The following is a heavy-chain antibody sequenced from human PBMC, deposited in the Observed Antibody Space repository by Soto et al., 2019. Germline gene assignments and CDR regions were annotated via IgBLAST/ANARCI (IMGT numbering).Heavy chain of an antibody. V-gene: IGHV1-69*13. CDR1: GGTFSSYA. Sequence: SVTVSCKASGGTFSSYAISWVRQAPGQGLEWMGGIIPIFGTANYAQKFQGRVTITADESTSTAYMELSSLRSEDTAVYYCARGGHYYDSSGYSGSYYYYGMDVWGQGTTVTVSS. CDR3: ARGGHYYDSSGYSGSYYYYGMDV. J-gene: IGHJ6*02. CDR2: IIPIFGTA. D-gene: IGHD3-22*01.